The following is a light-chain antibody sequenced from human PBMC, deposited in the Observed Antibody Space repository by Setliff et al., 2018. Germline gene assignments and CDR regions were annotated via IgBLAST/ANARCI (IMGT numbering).Light chain of an antibody. V-gene: IGLV1-44*01. CDR3: SSYTSNTLV. CDR1: SSNIGSNA. CDR2: TNN. Sequence: QSALTQPPSASGTPGQRVTISCSGTSSNIGSNAVNWYQQFPGTAPKLPIQTNNQRHFGVPDRFSGSKSGASASLTISGLQVGDEADYYCSSYTSNTLVFAAGTKVTVL. J-gene: IGLJ1*01.